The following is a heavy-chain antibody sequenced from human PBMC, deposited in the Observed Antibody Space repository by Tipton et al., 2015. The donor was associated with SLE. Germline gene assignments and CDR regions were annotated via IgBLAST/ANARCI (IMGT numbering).Heavy chain of an antibody. CDR3: ARGPRFDWFPLYYFDY. D-gene: IGHD3-9*01. Sequence: PGLVKPSQTLSFTCAISGDSVSSNSAAWNWIRQSPSRGLEWLGRTYYRSKWNNDYAVSVKSRVTINPDTSKNQFSLKLSSVTAADTAVYYCARGPRFDWFPLYYFDYWGQGTLVTVSS. CDR1: GDSVSSNSAA. J-gene: IGHJ4*02. CDR2: TYYRSKWNN. V-gene: IGHV6-1*01.